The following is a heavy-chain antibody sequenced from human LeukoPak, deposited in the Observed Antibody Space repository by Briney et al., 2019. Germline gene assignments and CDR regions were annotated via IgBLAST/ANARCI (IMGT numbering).Heavy chain of an antibody. V-gene: IGHV3-21*01. CDR2: ISSSTSYI. D-gene: IGHD4-17*01. J-gene: IGHJ4*02. CDR1: GFTFSSYS. Sequence: GRSLRLTCAASGFTFSSYSMNWIRQAPGKGLEWVSSISSSTSYIYYADSVKGRFTISKDNAKNSLYLQMNSLRAEDTAVYYCARAGGSTVSHSDYWGQGTLVTVSS. CDR3: ARAGGSTVSHSDY.